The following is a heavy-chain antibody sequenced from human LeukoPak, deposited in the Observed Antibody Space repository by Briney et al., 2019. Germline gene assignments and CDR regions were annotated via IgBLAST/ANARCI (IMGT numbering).Heavy chain of an antibody. J-gene: IGHJ4*02. CDR2: IYSSGNT. Sequence: AGGSLRLSCAASGFSVRTNYMSWVRQAPGKGLEWVSVIYSSGNTYYADSVKGRFTISRDNSKNTLYLQMNSLRAEDTAVYYCAREKNDIVLTSYYFDYWGQGTLVTVSS. CDR3: AREKNDIVLTSYYFDY. CDR1: GFSVRTNY. D-gene: IGHD5-12*01. V-gene: IGHV3-53*01.